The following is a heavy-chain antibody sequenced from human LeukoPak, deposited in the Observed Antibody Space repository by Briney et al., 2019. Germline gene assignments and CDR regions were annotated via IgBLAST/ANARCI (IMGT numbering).Heavy chain of an antibody. CDR1: GYYFSGHD. CDR3: ARGVAARPSDY. D-gene: IGHD6-6*01. V-gene: IGHV1-69*06. J-gene: IGHJ4*02. Sequence: GASVKVSCKASGYYFSGHDIYWVRQAPGQGLEWMGGIIPIFGTANYAQKFQGRVTITADKSTSTAYMELSSLRSEDTAVYYCARGVAARPSDYWGQGTLVTVSS. CDR2: IIPIFGTA.